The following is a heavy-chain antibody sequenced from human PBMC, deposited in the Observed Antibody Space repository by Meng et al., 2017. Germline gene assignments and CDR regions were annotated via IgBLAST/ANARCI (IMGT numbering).Heavy chain of an antibody. J-gene: IGHJ5*01. CDR2: ISGSDSST. CDR3: AKDDAAAAIYSIDS. V-gene: IGHV3-23*01. CDR1: GFTFSTYA. Sequence: GESLKISCAASGFTFSTYAMSWVRQAPGKGLEWVSAISGSDSSTYYADSVKGRFTISRDNSKNTLYLQMNSLRVEDTAVYYCAKDDAAAAIYSIDSWGQGTLVTVSS. D-gene: IGHD2-2*01.